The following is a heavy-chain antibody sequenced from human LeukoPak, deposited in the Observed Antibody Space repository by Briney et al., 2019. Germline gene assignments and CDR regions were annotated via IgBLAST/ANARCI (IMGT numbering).Heavy chain of an antibody. CDR2: ITSTSDTI. V-gene: IGHV3-48*01. J-gene: IGHJ4*02. Sequence: GSLRLSCAASGFTFTMFSMNWLRQAPGKGLEWLSYITSTSDTIYYADSVKGRFTISRDNAKNSLYLQMNSLRAEDTAVYYCASFPWDLRPTWGQGTLVSVAS. D-gene: IGHD1-26*01. CDR1: GFTFTMFS. CDR3: ASFPWDLRPT.